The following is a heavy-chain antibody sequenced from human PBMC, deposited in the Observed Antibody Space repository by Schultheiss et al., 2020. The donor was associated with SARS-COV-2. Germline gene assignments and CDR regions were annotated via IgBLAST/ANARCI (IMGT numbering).Heavy chain of an antibody. Sequence: GESLKISCAAYGFTVSSNYMSWVRQPPGRGLEWVSVLYRRGDTYYADSVKGRFTISRHNSKNTLFLQMNSLRTEDTAVYYCARHPADYDIFDMDVWGKGTTVTVSS. D-gene: IGHD3-9*01. J-gene: IGHJ6*03. CDR2: LYRRGDT. CDR3: ARHPADYDIFDMDV. CDR1: GFTVSSNY. V-gene: IGHV3-53*04.